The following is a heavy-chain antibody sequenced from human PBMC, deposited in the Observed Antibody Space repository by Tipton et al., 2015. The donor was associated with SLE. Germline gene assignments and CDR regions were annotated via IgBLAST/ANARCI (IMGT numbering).Heavy chain of an antibody. CDR2: VSYSGST. CDR1: GGSINVYY. J-gene: IGHJ4*02. V-gene: IGHV4-59*01. CDR3: ARLPDYFDH. Sequence: TLSLTCSVSGGSINVYYWSWVRQPPGKGLEWSGYVSYSGSTNYNPSLQSRVTISVDTSKNQFSLKLRSVTAADTAAYYCARLPDYFDHWGQGALVTVSS.